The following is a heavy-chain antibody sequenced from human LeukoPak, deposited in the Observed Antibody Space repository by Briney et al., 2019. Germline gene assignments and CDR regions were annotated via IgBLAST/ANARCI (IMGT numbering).Heavy chain of an antibody. J-gene: IGHJ6*02. V-gene: IGHV3-23*01. CDR2: ISGSGGAGT. D-gene: IGHD3-10*01. CDR3: VKDRGGRPFYGMDV. CDR1: GFTFSSYA. Sequence: GGSLRLSCAGSGFTFSSYAMSWVRQAPGKGLEWVSTISGSGGAGTYYADAVKGRFTVSRDNSRNTLYLPMNSLRAEDTAVYYCVKDRGGRPFYGMDVWGQGTAVTASS.